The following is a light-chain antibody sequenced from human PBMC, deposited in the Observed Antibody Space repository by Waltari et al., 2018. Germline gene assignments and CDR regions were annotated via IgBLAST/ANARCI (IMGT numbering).Light chain of an antibody. V-gene: IGLV2-14*01. CDR3: NSYTRSAVYV. Sequence: QSALTQPASVSGSPGQSITVSCTGTRSDVGAYNDVSWYQHHAGKAPKLIISEVTNRPSGVSDRFSGSKSGNTASLTISGLQAEDEADYYCNSYTRSAVYVFGTGTTVTVL. CDR2: EVT. CDR1: RSDVGAYND. J-gene: IGLJ1*01.